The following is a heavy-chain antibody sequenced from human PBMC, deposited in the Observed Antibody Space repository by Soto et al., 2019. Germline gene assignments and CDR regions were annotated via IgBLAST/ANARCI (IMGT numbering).Heavy chain of an antibody. Sequence: GVSLRLSCSASGFTFSDYYMRWIRQAPGKGLEWVSYISSSGSTIYYADSVKGRFTISRDNAKNSLYLQMNSLRAEDTAVYYCARARQRWELLSRLDYWGQGTLVTVYS. CDR2: ISSSGSTI. V-gene: IGHV3-11*01. J-gene: IGHJ4*02. D-gene: IGHD1-26*01. CDR1: GFTFSDYY. CDR3: ARARQRWELLSRLDY.